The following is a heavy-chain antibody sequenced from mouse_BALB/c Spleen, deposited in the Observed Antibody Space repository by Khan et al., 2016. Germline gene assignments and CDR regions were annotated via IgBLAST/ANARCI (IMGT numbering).Heavy chain of an antibody. J-gene: IGHJ3*01. Sequence: QVQLQQSGSELARPGASVKLSCKASGYTFTNYWMQWIKQRPGQGLEWIGAIYPGDGDTRYAQKFEGKTTLTADTSSSTVYMQLDNLASEDSAVYYCTRGYGSSVVAWFTYWGQGTLVTVSA. CDR1: GYTFTNYW. CDR2: IYPGDGDT. CDR3: TRGYGSSVVAWFTY. V-gene: IGHV1-87*01. D-gene: IGHD1-1*01.